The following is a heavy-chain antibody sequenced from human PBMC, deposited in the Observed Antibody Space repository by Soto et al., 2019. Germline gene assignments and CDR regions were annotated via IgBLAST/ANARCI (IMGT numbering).Heavy chain of an antibody. Sequence: GGSLRLSCAASGFTFSGSAMHWVRQASGKGWEWVGRIRSKANSYATAYAASVRGRFTISRDDSKNTAYLQMNSLKTEDTAVYYCTRTSITGTTRYYYGMDVWGQGTTVTVSS. V-gene: IGHV3-73*01. J-gene: IGHJ6*02. CDR2: IRSKANSYAT. CDR1: GFTFSGSA. D-gene: IGHD1-7*01. CDR3: TRTSITGTTRYYYGMDV.